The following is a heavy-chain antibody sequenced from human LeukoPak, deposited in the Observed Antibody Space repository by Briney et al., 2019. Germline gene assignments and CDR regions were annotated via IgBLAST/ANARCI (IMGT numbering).Heavy chain of an antibody. CDR3: ARASSIVVVVAHAFDI. CDR2: IYYSGST. D-gene: IGHD2-15*01. Sequence: SQTLSLTCTVSGGSISSGDYYWSWIRQPPGKGLEWIGYIYYSGSTYYNPSLKSRVTISVHTYKNRFSLKLSSVTAADTAVYYCARASSIVVVVAHAFDIWGQGTMVTVSS. V-gene: IGHV4-30-4*08. CDR1: GGSISSGDYY. J-gene: IGHJ3*02.